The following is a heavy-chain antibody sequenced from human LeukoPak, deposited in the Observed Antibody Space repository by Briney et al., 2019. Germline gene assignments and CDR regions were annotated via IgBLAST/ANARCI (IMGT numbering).Heavy chain of an antibody. CDR1: GGSISSYY. CDR3: ARAGSGYARYFDY. V-gene: IGHV4-4*07. J-gene: IGHJ4*02. D-gene: IGHD5-12*01. Sequence: SETLSLTCTVSGGSISSYYWSWIRQPAGKSLEWLGRINTSGSTNINPSIKSRVTMSGDTSKNQFSLRLTSVTAADTAVYYCARAGSGYARYFDYWGQGTLVTVSS. CDR2: INTSGST.